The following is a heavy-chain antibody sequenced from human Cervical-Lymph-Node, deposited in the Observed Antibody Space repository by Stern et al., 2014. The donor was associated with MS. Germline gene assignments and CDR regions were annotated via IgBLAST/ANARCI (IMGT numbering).Heavy chain of an antibody. CDR2: IYSGGTT. CDR3: ARVPGKT. CDR1: EFTVSNNY. J-gene: IGHJ5*02. Sequence: VQLVESGGGLVQPGGSLRLSCAASEFTVSNNYMSWVRQAPGKGLEWVSFIYSGGTTNYADSGKGRSTISRDSSKNTLYLQINSLRVEDTAVYYCARVPGKTWGQGTLVTVSS. V-gene: IGHV3-66*02.